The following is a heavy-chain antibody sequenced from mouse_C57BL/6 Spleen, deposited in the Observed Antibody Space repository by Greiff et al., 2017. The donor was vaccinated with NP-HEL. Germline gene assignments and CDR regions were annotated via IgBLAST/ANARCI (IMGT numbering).Heavy chain of an antibody. CDR1: GFSLTSYG. Sequence: VQLQQSGPGLVQPSQSLSITCTVSGFSLTSYGVHWVRQSPGKGLEWLGVIWSGGSTDYNAAFISRLSISKDNSKSQVFFKMNSLQADDTAIYYCARNPLGGNYSAMDYWGQGTSVTVSS. CDR2: IWSGGST. CDR3: ARNPLGGNYSAMDY. J-gene: IGHJ4*01. V-gene: IGHV2-2*01. D-gene: IGHD2-1*01.